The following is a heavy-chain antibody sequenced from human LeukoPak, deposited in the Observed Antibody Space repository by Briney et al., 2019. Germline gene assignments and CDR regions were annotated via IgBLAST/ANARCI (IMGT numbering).Heavy chain of an antibody. J-gene: IGHJ4*02. Sequence: SETLSLTCTVSGVSVSSDYWSWIRQPPGKGLEWIGYIYYSGSTNYNPSIKSRVTISADTSKNQFSLKLSSVTAADTAVYYCARGQAGSQDYWGQGTLVTVSS. D-gene: IGHD3-10*01. V-gene: IGHV4-59*02. CDR3: ARGQAGSQDY. CDR1: GVSVSSDY. CDR2: IYYSGST.